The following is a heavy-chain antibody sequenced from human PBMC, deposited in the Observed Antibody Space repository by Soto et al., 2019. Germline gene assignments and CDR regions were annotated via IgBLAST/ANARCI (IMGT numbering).Heavy chain of an antibody. CDR1: GGSISSYY. CDR3: ARQCRGVTCHWFVP. D-gene: IGHD2-15*01. Sequence: PSETLSLTCTVSGGSISSYYWSWIRQPPGKGLEWIGYIYYSGSTNYNPSLKSRVTISVDTSKNQFSLNLSSVTAADTAVYYCARQCRGVTCHWFVPWGQGTLVTVSS. J-gene: IGHJ5*02. V-gene: IGHV4-59*08. CDR2: IYYSGST.